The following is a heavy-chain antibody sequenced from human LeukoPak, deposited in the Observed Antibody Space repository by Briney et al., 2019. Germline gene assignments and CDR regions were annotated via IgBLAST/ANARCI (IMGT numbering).Heavy chain of an antibody. J-gene: IGHJ4*02. CDR1: GFIFSSYW. Sequence: GGSLRLSCAASGFIFSSYWVHWVRQAPGKGLLWFSRISSDGSSTTYAESVNGRFTISRDNAKNTLYLQMNSLRAEDTAVYYCARGYSYGHGGYFDYWGQGTLVTVSS. CDR3: ARGYSYGHGGYFDY. CDR2: ISSDGSST. V-gene: IGHV3-74*01. D-gene: IGHD5-18*01.